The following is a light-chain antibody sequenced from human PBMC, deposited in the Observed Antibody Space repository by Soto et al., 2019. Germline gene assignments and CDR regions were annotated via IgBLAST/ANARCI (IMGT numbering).Light chain of an antibody. V-gene: IGKV4-1*01. CDR3: QQYYSTPWT. Sequence: DIVMTQSPDSLAVSLGERATINCKSSQSVLSSSNNKNYLTWYQQKLGQPPKLLIYWASTRESGVPDRFSGSGSGADFTTTISSLQAGDVAVYYCQQYYSTPWTFGQGTKVEIK. J-gene: IGKJ1*01. CDR1: QSVLSSSNNKNY. CDR2: WAS.